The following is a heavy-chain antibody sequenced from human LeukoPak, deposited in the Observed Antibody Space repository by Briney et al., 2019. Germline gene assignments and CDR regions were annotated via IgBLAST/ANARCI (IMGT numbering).Heavy chain of an antibody. Sequence: ASVKVSCWASGYTFTSYGISWVRQAPGQGLEWMGGIIPIFGTANYAQKFQGRVTITTDESTSTAYMGLSSLRSEDTAVYYCARSPFYTFGGVIVLFDYWGQGTLVTVSS. CDR1: GYTFTSYG. CDR3: ARSPFYTFGGVIVLFDY. D-gene: IGHD3-16*02. V-gene: IGHV1-69*05. J-gene: IGHJ4*02. CDR2: IIPIFGTA.